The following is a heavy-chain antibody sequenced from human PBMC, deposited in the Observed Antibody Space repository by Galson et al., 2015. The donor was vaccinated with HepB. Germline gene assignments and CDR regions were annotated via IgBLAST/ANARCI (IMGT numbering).Heavy chain of an antibody. CDR2: INHSGST. CDR1: GGSFSGYY. D-gene: IGHD3-22*01. V-gene: IGHV4-34*01. Sequence: ETLSLTCAVYGGSFSGYYWSWIRQPPGKGLEWIGEINHSGSTNYNPSLKSRVTISVDTSKNQFSLKLSSVTAADTAVYYCATRYYYDSSGYYYFDYWGQGTLVTVSS. CDR3: ATRYYYDSSGYYYFDY. J-gene: IGHJ4*02.